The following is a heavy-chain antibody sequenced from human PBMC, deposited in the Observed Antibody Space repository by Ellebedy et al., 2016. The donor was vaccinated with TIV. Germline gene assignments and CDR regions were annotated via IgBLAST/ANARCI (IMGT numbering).Heavy chain of an antibody. V-gene: IGHV4-59*01. Sequence: SETLSLTCTVSGGFISSYYWSWIRQPPGKGLEWIGFIHYSGSANNNPSLQSRVTISVDTSNNQVSLNVNSVTAADTAVYYCARTTWGTGDAFDIWGQGTMVTVSS. CDR2: IHYSGSA. J-gene: IGHJ3*02. CDR1: GGFISSYY. CDR3: ARTTWGTGDAFDI. D-gene: IGHD3-16*01.